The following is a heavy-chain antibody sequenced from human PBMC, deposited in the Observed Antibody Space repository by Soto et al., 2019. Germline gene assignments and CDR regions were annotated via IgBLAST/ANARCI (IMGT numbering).Heavy chain of an antibody. D-gene: IGHD5-12*01. J-gene: IGHJ6*02. Sequence: SVKVSCKASGYTFTSYGISWVRQAPGQGLEWMGWIIPILGIANYAQKFQGRVTITADKSTSTAYMELSSLRSEDTAVYYCARLTPVLATTPPYYYYGMDVWGQGTTVTVSS. CDR1: GYTFTSYG. CDR2: IIPILGIA. CDR3: ARLTPVLATTPPYYYYGMDV. V-gene: IGHV1-69*10.